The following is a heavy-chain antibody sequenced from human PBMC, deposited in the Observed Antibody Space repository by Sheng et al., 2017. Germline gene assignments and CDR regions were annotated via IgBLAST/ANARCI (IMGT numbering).Heavy chain of an antibody. CDR1: GDTFKKYA. V-gene: IGHV1-69*13. J-gene: IGHJ4*02. Sequence: QVQLVQSGAEVKKPGSSVKVSCKASGDTFKKYAISWVRQAPGQGLEWMGGIIPIFNTSNYAQKLQDRVTITADEPTTTAYMELRSLTSNDTAVYFCARVGGEWNGYGDSWGQGTLVIVSS. CDR3: ARVGGEWNGYGDS. CDR2: IIPIFNTS. D-gene: IGHD5-12*01.